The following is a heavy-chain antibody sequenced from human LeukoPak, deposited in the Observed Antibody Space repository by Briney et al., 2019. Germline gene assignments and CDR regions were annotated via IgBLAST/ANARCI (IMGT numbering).Heavy chain of an antibody. J-gene: IGHJ4*02. V-gene: IGHV3-23*01. D-gene: IGHD4-17*01. CDR1: GFTFSSYA. Sequence: GGSLRLSCAASGFTFSSYAMNWVRQASGRGLEWVSGITDSGRKTYYADSVKGRFSISRDNSKNTVYLQMSDLRAEDTAVYYCAKITKATTPNYWGQGTLVTVSS. CDR2: ITDSGRKT. CDR3: AKITKATTPNY.